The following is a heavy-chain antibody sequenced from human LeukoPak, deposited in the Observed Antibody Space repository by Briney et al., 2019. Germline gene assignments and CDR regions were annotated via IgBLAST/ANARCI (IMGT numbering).Heavy chain of an antibody. V-gene: IGHV3-53*01. CDR2: IYSGGST. CDR1: GFTVSSNY. J-gene: IGHJ6*03. Sequence: GGSLRLSCAASGFTVSSNYMSWVRQAPGKGLEWVSVIYSGGSTYYADSVKGRFTISRDNSKNTLYLQMNSLRAEDTAVYYCAKGAHYDSYYYYMDVWGKGTTVTVSS. CDR3: AKGAHYDSYYYYMDV. D-gene: IGHD3-3*01.